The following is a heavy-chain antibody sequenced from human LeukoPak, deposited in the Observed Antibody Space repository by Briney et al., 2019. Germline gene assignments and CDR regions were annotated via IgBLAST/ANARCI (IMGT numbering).Heavy chain of an antibody. J-gene: IGHJ4*02. D-gene: IGHD4-17*01. CDR1: GFTFSDFW. CDR3: ARDPSLESDYGVYAAE. V-gene: IGHV3-74*01. Sequence: GGSLRLSCAASGFTFSDFWMHWVRQAPGKGLVWVSRINSGGTVTNYADSVKGRLTISRDNAKRSLYLQMNSLRAEDTAVYYCARDPSLESDYGVYAAEWGQGTLVTVSS. CDR2: INSGGTVT.